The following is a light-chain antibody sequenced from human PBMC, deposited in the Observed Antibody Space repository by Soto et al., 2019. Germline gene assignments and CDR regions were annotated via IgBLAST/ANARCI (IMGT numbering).Light chain of an antibody. J-gene: IGKJ5*01. CDR1: QSVSSY. V-gene: IGKV3-11*01. Sequence: EIVLTQSPATLSLSPGERATLSCRASQSVSSYLAWYQQKPGQAPRLLIYGASNRATGIPDRFSGSGSGTDFTLTISRLEPEDFAVYYCQQRSNWPGVTFGQGTRLE. CDR2: GAS. CDR3: QQRSNWPGVT.